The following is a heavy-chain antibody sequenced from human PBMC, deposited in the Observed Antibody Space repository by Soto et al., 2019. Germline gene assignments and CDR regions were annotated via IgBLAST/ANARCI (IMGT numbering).Heavy chain of an antibody. CDR2: IKQDGSEK. J-gene: IGHJ3*02. V-gene: IGHV3-7*01. Sequence: GGSLRLSCAASGFTFSSYWMSWVRKAPGKGLEWVANIKQDGSEKYYVDSVKGRFTISRDNAKNSLYLQMNSLRAEDTAVYYCARGFGSGYDFPAFDIWGQGQWSPSPQ. CDR3: ARGFGSGYDFPAFDI. D-gene: IGHD5-12*01. CDR1: GFTFSSYW.